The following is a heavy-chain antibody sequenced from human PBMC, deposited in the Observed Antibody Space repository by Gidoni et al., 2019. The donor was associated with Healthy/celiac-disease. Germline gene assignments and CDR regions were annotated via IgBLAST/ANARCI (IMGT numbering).Heavy chain of an antibody. CDR2: ISSSSSYI. V-gene: IGHV3-21*01. D-gene: IGHD3-16*02. CDR1: GCTFSSYS. Sequence: EVQLVEYGGGRVKPGGSLRLSWAASGCTFSSYSRNWVRQAPGKGLEWVSSISSSSSYIYYADSVKGRFTISRDNAKNSLYLQMNSLRAEDTAVYYCARDKTFGGVIARGYGMDVWGQGTTVTVSS. J-gene: IGHJ6*02. CDR3: ARDKTFGGVIARGYGMDV.